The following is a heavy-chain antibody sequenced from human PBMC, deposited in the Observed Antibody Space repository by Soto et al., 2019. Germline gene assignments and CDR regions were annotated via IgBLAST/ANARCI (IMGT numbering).Heavy chain of an antibody. J-gene: IGHJ6*02. CDR1: GGSISSGDYY. Sequence: QVQLQESGPGLVKPSQTLSLTCTVSGGSISSGDYYWSWIRQHPGKGLEWIGYIYYSGSTYYNPSPKSRVTIAVDTSKNRFSLKLSSVTAADTAVYYCAKDSLLSSRRMDVWGQGTTVTVSS. CDR2: IYYSGST. V-gene: IGHV4-31*03. CDR3: AKDSLLSSRRMDV. D-gene: IGHD1-26*01.